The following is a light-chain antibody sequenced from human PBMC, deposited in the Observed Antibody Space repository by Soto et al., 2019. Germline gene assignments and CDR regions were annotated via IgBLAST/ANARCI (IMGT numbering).Light chain of an antibody. Sequence: DIQMTQSPSTLSGSVGDRVTITCRASQTISSWLAWYQQKPGKAPKLLIYDASTLESGVPSRFSGSRSGTEFTLTISSLQPEDVATYYCQKYNSVWTFGQGTKVDI. CDR3: QKYNSVWT. CDR2: DAS. CDR1: QTISSW. V-gene: IGKV1-5*01. J-gene: IGKJ1*01.